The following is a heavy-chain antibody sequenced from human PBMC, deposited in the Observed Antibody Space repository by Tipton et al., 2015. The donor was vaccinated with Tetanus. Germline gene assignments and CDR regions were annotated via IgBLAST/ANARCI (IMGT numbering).Heavy chain of an antibody. CDR1: GGSVSNGSYY. D-gene: IGHD6-6*01. CDR2: IYYTGST. V-gene: IGHV4-61*01. Sequence: LRLSCTVSGGSVSNGSYYWNWIRQPPGKGLEWIGHIYYTGSTDYNPSLKSRVTISADTTKNLFSLKLPSVTAADTAMYYCVTVNVPNYYHYGMDVWGQGTTVTVSS. CDR3: VTVNVPNYYHYGMDV. J-gene: IGHJ6*02.